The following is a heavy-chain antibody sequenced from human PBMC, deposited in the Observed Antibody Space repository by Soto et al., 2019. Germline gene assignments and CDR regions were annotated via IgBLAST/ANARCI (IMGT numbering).Heavy chain of an antibody. Sequence: PGGSLRLSCGASGFTLSDHWMHWVRQRPGKGLVWVSRIYTTTNYADSVKGRFIISRDNAKNTLYLQMDSLRAEDTAVYYCARRELVSCGCDCYSKYFQYWGQGTLVTVSS. V-gene: IGHV3-74*01. CDR1: GFTLSDHW. CDR3: ARRELVSCGCDCYSKYFQY. CDR2: IYTTT. D-gene: IGHD2-21*02. J-gene: IGHJ1*01.